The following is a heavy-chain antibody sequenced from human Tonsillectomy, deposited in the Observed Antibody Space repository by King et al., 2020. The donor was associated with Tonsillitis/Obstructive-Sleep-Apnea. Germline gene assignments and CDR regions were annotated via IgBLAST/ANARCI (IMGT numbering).Heavy chain of an antibody. CDR2: IYYSGST. Sequence: QLQESGPGLVKPSETLSLTCTVSGGSISSYYWSWIRQPPGKGLEWIGYIYYSGSTNYNPSLKSRVTISVDTSKNQFSLKLSSVTAADTAVYYCARDGSGSYYNVGWFDPWGQGTLVTVSS. J-gene: IGHJ5*02. V-gene: IGHV4-59*01. D-gene: IGHD3-10*01. CDR1: GGSISSYY. CDR3: ARDGSGSYYNVGWFDP.